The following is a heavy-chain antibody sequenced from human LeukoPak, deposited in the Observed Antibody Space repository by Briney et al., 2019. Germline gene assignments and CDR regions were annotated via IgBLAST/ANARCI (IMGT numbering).Heavy chain of an antibody. CDR3: ARSDYRNYYYYGMGV. Sequence: ASVKVSCKASGYTFTSFGINWVRQAPGQGLEWMGWISTYIGNTDYAQKFQGRVSMTTDASTTTAYLELRSLRSDDTAVYYCARSDYRNYYYYGMGVWGQGTTVTVSS. D-gene: IGHD4-11*01. V-gene: IGHV1-18*01. J-gene: IGHJ6*02. CDR2: ISTYIGNT. CDR1: GYTFTSFG.